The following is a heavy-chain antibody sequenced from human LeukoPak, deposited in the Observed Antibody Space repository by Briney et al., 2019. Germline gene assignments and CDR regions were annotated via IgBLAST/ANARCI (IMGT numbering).Heavy chain of an antibody. CDR2: IIYSGGAT. Sequence: PGGSLRLSCAASGFTFSRSAMTWVRQGPRPGPEFVASIIYSGGATYYADSVKGRFTISRDNSKNALYLQMNSLRAEDTALYYCAKDGLYYDGSEHVYYFDSWGQGTLVTVSS. CDR3: AKDGLYYDGSEHVYYFDS. J-gene: IGHJ4*02. V-gene: IGHV3-23*01. CDR1: GFTFSRSA. D-gene: IGHD3-22*01.